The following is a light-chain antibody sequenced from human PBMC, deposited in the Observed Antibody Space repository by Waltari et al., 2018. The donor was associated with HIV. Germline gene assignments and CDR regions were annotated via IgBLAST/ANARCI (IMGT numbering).Light chain of an antibody. CDR3: QAYDSSLSAVM. Sequence: QSLLTQPPSVSGAPGQRVTMSCTGSSSNIGAGYDVHWYQQLPGTAPSLLICCNRNRPPGVPDRFSGSKSGTSASLAITGLQAEDEADYYCQAYDSSLSAVMFGGGTKLTVL. CDR2: CNR. V-gene: IGLV1-40*01. J-gene: IGLJ3*02. CDR1: SSNIGAGYD.